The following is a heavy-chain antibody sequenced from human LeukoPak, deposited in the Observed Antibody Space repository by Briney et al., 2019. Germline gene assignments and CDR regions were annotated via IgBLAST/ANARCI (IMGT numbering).Heavy chain of an antibody. Sequence: SETLSLTCTVSGGSIIDVNSYWTWIRQPPGKGLEWIASVFHNGDPYYTPTLRSRLTISVDSSKNQFSLRLNSATAADAAVYFCARRGFGYSVDVWGQGTMVTVSS. CDR3: ARRGFGYSVDV. J-gene: IGHJ6*02. D-gene: IGHD3-16*01. V-gene: IGHV4-39*01. CDR2: VFHNGDP. CDR1: GGSIIDVNSY.